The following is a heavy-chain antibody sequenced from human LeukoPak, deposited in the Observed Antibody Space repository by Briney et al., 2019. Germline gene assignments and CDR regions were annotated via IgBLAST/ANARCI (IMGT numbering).Heavy chain of an antibody. CDR3: ARDAKQRTENWFDP. D-gene: IGHD1-14*01. CDR2: ISAYNGDK. CDR1: GYTFTSYG. J-gene: IGHJ5*02. Sequence: GASVKVSCKASGYTFTSYGISWVRQAPGQGLEWMGWISAYNGDKKYAEKLQGRVTMTTDTSTSTAYMELRSLRSVDTAVYYCARDAKQRTENWFDPWGQGTLVTVSS. V-gene: IGHV1-18*01.